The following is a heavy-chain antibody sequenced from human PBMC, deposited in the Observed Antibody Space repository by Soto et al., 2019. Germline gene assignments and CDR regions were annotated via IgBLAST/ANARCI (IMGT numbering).Heavy chain of an antibody. CDR3: ARTSDTAMVPLGNY. CDR2: IYYSGST. V-gene: IGHV4-31*03. J-gene: IGHJ4*02. CDR1: GGSISSGGYY. Sequence: QVQLQESGPGLVKPSQTLSLTCTVSGGSISSGGYYWSWIRQHPGKGLEWIGYIYYSGSTYYNPSLKCRVTISVDKSKNQFSLKLSSVTAADTAVYYCARTSDTAMVPLGNYWGQGTLVTVSS. D-gene: IGHD5-18*01.